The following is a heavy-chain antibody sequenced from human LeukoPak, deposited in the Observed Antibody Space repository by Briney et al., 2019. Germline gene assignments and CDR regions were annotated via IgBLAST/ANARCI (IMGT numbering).Heavy chain of an antibody. V-gene: IGHV4-34*01. J-gene: IGHJ6*02. CDR2: INHSGST. Sequence: PSETLSLTCAVYGGSFSGYYWSWIRQPPGKGLEWIGEINHSGSTNYNPSLKSRVTISVDTSKNQFSLKLSSVTAADTAVYYCARRPYDFWTTRYYYYGMDVWGQGTTVTVSS. D-gene: IGHD3-3*01. CDR3: ARRPYDFWTTRYYYYGMDV. CDR1: GGSFSGYY.